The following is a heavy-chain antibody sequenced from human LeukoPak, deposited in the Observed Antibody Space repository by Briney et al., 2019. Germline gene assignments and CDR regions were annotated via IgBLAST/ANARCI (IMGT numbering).Heavy chain of an antibody. CDR3: AREGTSGTHLNWFDP. CDR1: GGSISSYY. V-gene: IGHV4-59*01. Sequence: SVTLSLTCTVSGGSISSYYWSWMRRPPERGLEGIGHIYGRGSTNYNPSLKSRFTLSVDTSKNQFSLKLSSLTAADTAVYYCAREGTSGTHLNWFDPWGQGTLVTVSS. J-gene: IGHJ5*02. CDR2: IYGRGST. D-gene: IGHD1-1*01.